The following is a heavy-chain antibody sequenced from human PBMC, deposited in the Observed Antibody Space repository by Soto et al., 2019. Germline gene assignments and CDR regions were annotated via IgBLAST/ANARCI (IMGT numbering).Heavy chain of an antibody. CDR2: ISGGGNDR. Sequence: HVGSLRLSCAASGFTFSSYAMSWVRQAPGKGLEWVSAISGGGNDRFYADSVRGRFTISRDNSRNTLYLHMNSLRAEDTAVHYCARSLFIASTDTEPFDSWGQGTLVTVAS. V-gene: IGHV3-23*01. J-gene: IGHJ4*02. CDR3: ARSLFIASTDTEPFDS. CDR1: GFTFSSYA. D-gene: IGHD6-13*01.